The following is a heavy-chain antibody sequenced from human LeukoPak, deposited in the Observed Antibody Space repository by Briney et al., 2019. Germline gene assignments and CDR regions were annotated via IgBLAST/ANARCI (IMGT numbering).Heavy chain of an antibody. CDR3: ARADCSSTSCYTGYYYYYMDV. CDR2: INWNGGST. V-gene: IGHV3-20*04. D-gene: IGHD2-2*02. Sequence: GGSLRLSCAVSGITLSNYGMSWVRLAPGKGLEWVSGINWNGGSTGYADSVKGRSTISRDNAKNSLYLQMNSLRAEDTALYYCARADCSSTSCYTGYYYYYMDVWGKGTTVTVSS. CDR1: GITLSNYG. J-gene: IGHJ6*03.